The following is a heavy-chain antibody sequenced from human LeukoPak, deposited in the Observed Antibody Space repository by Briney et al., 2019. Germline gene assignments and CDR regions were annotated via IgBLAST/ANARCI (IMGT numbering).Heavy chain of an antibody. CDR2: INSDGSST. Sequence: TGGSLRLSCAASGFTFNIYWMHWVRQAPGKRLVWVSRINSDGSSTNYADSVKGRFTISRDNAKNTLYLQMNSLRVEDTAVYYCARDVVDITPYWGQGTLVTVSS. CDR3: ARDVVDITPY. J-gene: IGHJ4*02. V-gene: IGHV3-74*01. CDR1: GFTFNIYW. D-gene: IGHD3-3*01.